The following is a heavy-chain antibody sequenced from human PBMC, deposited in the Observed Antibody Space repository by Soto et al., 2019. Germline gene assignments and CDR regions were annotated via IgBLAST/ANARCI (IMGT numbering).Heavy chain of an antibody. V-gene: IGHV3-23*01. CDR3: AKDRVTVVGYDAFDI. CDR2: ISGSGGST. CDR1: GFTLSSYA. D-gene: IGHD6-19*01. Sequence: GGSLRLSCAASGFTLSSYAMSWVRQAPGKGLEWVSGISGSGGSTYYADSVKGRFTISRDNSKNTLYLQMNSLRAEDTAVYYCAKDRVTVVGYDAFDIWGQGTMVTVPS. J-gene: IGHJ3*02.